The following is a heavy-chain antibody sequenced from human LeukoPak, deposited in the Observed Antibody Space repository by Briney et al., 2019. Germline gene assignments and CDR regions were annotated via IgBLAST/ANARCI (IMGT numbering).Heavy chain of an antibody. Sequence: ASVKVSCKASGYTFTGYYIHWVRQAPGQGLEWMGRINPNSGGTNYAQKFQGRVTMTRDTSISTAYMDLSRLRSDDTAVYYCARDRAMVRGVISNWFDPWGQGTLVTVSS. V-gene: IGHV1-2*06. CDR2: INPNSGGT. J-gene: IGHJ5*02. D-gene: IGHD3-10*01. CDR3: ARDRAMVRGVISNWFDP. CDR1: GYTFTGYY.